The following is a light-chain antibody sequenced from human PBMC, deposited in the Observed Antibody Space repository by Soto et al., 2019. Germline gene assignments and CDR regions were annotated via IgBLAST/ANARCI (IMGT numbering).Light chain of an antibody. Sequence: EIVFTQSPVTLSLSPGERATLSCRASQSISSDLAWYQQKRGQAPRLLIYGASSRATGIPDRFIGSESGTDFTLSISRLEPADFAVYYCQHYDNSLLTFGPGT. CDR2: GAS. CDR1: QSISSD. V-gene: IGKV3-20*01. J-gene: IGKJ3*01. CDR3: QHYDNSLLT.